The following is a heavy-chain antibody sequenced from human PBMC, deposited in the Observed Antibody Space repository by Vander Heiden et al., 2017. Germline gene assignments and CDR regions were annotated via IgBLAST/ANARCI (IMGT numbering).Heavy chain of an antibody. J-gene: IGHJ5*02. CDR1: GYTFTSYD. V-gene: IGHV1-8*01. CDR3: ARARGIVVVVAAWKPFDP. D-gene: IGHD2-15*01. Sequence: QVQLVQSGAEGKKPGASVKVSCTASGYTFTSYDINWVRQATGQGLEWMGWMNPNSGNTGYAQKFQGRVTMTRNTSISTAYMELSSLRSEDTAVYYCARARGIVVVVAAWKPFDPWGQGTLVTVSS. CDR2: MNPNSGNT.